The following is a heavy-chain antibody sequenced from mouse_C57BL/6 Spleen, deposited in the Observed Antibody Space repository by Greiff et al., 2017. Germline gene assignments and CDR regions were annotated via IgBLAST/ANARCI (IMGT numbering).Heavy chain of an antibody. CDR2: IYPGDGDT. CDR1: GYAFSSYW. Sequence: VMLQQSGAELVKPGASVKISCKASGYAFSSYWMNWVKQRPGKGLEWIGQIYPGDGDTNYNGKFKGKATLTADKSSSTAYMQLSSLTSEDSAVYFCARRRGSSYYAMDYWGQGTSVTVSS. CDR3: ARRRGSSYYAMDY. D-gene: IGHD1-1*01. J-gene: IGHJ4*01. V-gene: IGHV1-80*01.